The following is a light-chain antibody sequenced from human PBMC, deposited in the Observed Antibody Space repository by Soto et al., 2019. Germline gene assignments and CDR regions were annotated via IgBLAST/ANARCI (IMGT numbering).Light chain of an antibody. V-gene: IGLV2-14*01. CDR1: SSDVGNYKY. CDR2: EVS. Sequence: QSVLTQPASVSGSPGQSITISCTGTSSDVGNYKYVSWYQQHPGKAPKLMIYEVSNRPSGVSNRFSGSKSDNTASPTISGLQAEDETDYYCFSYTSSGTYVFGTGTKVTVL. J-gene: IGLJ1*01. CDR3: FSYTSSGTYV.